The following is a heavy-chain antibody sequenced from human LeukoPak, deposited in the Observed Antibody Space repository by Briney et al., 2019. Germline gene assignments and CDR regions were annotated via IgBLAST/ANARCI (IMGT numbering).Heavy chain of an antibody. CDR1: GFTFTSSA. Sequence: ASVKVSCKASGFTFTSSAMRWVRQACGQRLEWIGWIVVGSGNTNYAQKFQERVTITRDMSTSTAYMELSSLRSEDTAVYYCAAEGNDYGDYYFDYWGQGTLVTVSS. V-gene: IGHV1-58*02. J-gene: IGHJ4*02. CDR3: AAEGNDYGDYYFDY. D-gene: IGHD4-17*01. CDR2: IVVGSGNT.